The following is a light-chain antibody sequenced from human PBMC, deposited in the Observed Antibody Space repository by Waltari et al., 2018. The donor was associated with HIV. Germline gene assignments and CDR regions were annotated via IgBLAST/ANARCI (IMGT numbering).Light chain of an antibody. CDR2: EGS. V-gene: IGLV2-23*01. CDR3: FSYAGSSTLV. Sequence: QSALTQPASVSGSPGQSITISCPGTSSAVGSYNLVSWYQQHPGKAPKLMIYEGSKRPSGVSNRFSGSKSGNTASLTISGLQAEDEADYYCFSYAGSSTLVFGGGTKLTVL. J-gene: IGLJ3*02. CDR1: SSAVGSYNL.